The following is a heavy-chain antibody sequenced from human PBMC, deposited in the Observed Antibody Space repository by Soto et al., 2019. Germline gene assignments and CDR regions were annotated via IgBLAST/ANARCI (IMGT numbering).Heavy chain of an antibody. CDR3: ARVPSP. CDR2: IYHSGNT. Sequence: SETLSLTCAVSGGSISSGGYSWSWIRQPPGKGLEWIGYIYHSGNTYYNPSLKSRVSISVDRSKNQFSLRLSSVTAADTAVYYCARVPSPWGQGTLVTVSS. CDR1: GGSISSGGYS. V-gene: IGHV4-30-2*01. J-gene: IGHJ5*02.